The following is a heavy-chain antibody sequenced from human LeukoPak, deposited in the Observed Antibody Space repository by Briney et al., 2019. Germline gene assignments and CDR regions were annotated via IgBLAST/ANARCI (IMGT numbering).Heavy chain of an antibody. Sequence: ASVKVSCKVSGYTLTELSMHWVRQAPGKGLEWMGGFDPEDGETIYAQKFQGRVTMTEDTSTDTAYMELSSLRSEDTAVYYCATSHAQPYTALYYYYGMDVWGQGTTVTVSS. CDR3: ATSHAQPYTALYYYYGMDV. D-gene: IGHD3-16*01. J-gene: IGHJ6*02. CDR1: GYTLTELS. CDR2: FDPEDGET. V-gene: IGHV1-24*01.